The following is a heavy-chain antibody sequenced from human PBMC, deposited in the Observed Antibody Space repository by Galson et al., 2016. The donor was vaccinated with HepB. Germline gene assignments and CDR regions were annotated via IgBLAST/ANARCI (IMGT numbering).Heavy chain of an antibody. CDR1: GGTINNYA. CDR3: AILPSPDSRKIAFDI. J-gene: IGHJ3*02. D-gene: IGHD3-10*01. Sequence: SVKVSCKASGGTINNYAINWVRQAPGQGLEWMGGIIPMFGTVKYGQRFQDRVTITADKFTITADMELSSLTSEDTAVYFCAILPSPDSRKIAFDIWSQGTVVTVSS. CDR2: IIPMFGTV. V-gene: IGHV1-69*06.